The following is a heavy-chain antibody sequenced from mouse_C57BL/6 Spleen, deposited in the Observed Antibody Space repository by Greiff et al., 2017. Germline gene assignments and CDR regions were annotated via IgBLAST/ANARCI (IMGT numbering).Heavy chain of an antibody. CDR2: INPDSSTI. V-gene: IGHV4-1*01. Sequence: CAASGIDFSRYWMSWVRRAPGKGLEWIGEINPDSSTINYAPSLKDKFIISRDNAKNTLYLQMSKVRSEDTALYYCTSGDPLDYWGQGTTLTVSS. J-gene: IGHJ2*01. CDR1: GIDFSRYW. CDR3: TSGDPLDY.